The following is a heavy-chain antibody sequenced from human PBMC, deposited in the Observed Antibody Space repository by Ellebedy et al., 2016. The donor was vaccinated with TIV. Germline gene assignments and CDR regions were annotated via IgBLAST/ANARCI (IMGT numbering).Heavy chain of an antibody. CDR1: GDSVSSNSAA. D-gene: IGHD2-2*01. CDR2: TYYRSKWYY. V-gene: IGHV6-1*01. CDR3: ASGWGYHY. Sequence: SETLSLTXAISGDSVSSNSAAWNWIRQSPSRGLEWLGRTYYRSKWYYDYAVFMRSRITINPDTSKNQFSLQMNSVTPEDTAVYYCASGWGYHYWGQGTLVTVSS. J-gene: IGHJ4*02.